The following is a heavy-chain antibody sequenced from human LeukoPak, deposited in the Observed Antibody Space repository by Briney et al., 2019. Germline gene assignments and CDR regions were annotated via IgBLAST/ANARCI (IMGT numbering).Heavy chain of an antibody. V-gene: IGHV3-30-3*01. D-gene: IGHD1-26*01. J-gene: IGHJ5*02. CDR2: ISYDGSNK. CDR1: GFTFSSYA. CDR3: ARDGSIVGATTWFDP. Sequence: PGGSLRLSCAASGFTFSSYAMHWVRQAPGKGPEWVAVISYDGSNKYYADSVKGRFTISRDNSKNTLYLQMNSLRAEDTAVYYCARDGSIVGATTWFDPWGQGTLVTVSS.